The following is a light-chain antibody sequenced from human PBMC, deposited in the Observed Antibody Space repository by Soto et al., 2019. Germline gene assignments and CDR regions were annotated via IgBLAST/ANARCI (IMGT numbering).Light chain of an antibody. CDR2: ASA. CDR3: QQYDTSPGT. J-gene: IGKJ1*01. V-gene: IGKV3-20*01. CDR1: QSIVSNY. Sequence: EIVLTQSPGTLSLSPGESATLSCRASQSIVSNYLAWYQQKPGQAPRLLTYASAGRATGLPERFSASGSGTDFTLTISTLEPEDSAVYYCQQYDTSPGTFGQGTKVEIK.